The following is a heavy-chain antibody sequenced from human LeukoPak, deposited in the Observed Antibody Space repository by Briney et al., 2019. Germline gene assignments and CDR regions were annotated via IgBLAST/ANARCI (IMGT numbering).Heavy chain of an antibody. D-gene: IGHD4/OR15-4a*01. CDR3: ARTGRADDYGYYSDY. CDR2: IYYSGSTNYYSGST. Sequence: SETLSLTCTVSGDSISSYYWSWIRQPPGKGLEWIGYIYYSGSTNYYSGSTNYNPSLKSRVTISLDTSKNQFSLKLPSVTAADTAVYYCARTGRADDYGYYSDYWGQGTLVTVSS. CDR1: GDSISSYY. J-gene: IGHJ4*02. V-gene: IGHV4-59*01.